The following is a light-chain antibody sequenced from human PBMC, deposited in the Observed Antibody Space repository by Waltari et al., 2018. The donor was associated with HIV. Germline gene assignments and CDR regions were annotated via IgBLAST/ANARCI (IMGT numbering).Light chain of an antibody. V-gene: IGLV2-23*02. CDR2: EVT. Sequence: QSALTQPAPVSGSPGQSITISCPGTSSDVGRYNLVSWYQQHPGKAPNLMIYEVTKRPSGVSNRFSGSKSGNTASLTISGLQAEDEADYYCNSYATGSAWVFGGGTKLTVL. CDR3: NSYATGSAWV. J-gene: IGLJ3*02. CDR1: SSDVGRYNL.